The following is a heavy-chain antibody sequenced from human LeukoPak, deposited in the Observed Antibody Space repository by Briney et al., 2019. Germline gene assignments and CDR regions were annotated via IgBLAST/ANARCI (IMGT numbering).Heavy chain of an antibody. D-gene: IGHD3-22*01. CDR1: GGSISSSSCY. V-gene: IGHV4-39*07. J-gene: IGHJ4*02. CDR3: ARGSGYYGFDY. Sequence: PSETLSLTCTVSGGSISSSSCYWGWIRQPPGKGLEWIGSIYYSGSTYYNPSLKSRVTISVDTSKNQFSLKLSSVTAADTAVYYCARGSGYYGFDYWGQGTLVTVSS. CDR2: IYYSGST.